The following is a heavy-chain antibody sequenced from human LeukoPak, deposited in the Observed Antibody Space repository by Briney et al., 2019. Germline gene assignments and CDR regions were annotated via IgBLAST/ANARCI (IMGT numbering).Heavy chain of an antibody. D-gene: IGHD2-2*01. Sequence: GGSLRLSCAASGFTFSSYSMNWVRQAPGKGLEWVSSISSSSSYIYYADSVKGRFTISRDNAKNSLYLQMNSLRAEDTAVYYCAPFTYCSTATCPRYWGQGTLVTVSS. CDR2: ISSSSSYI. J-gene: IGHJ4*02. CDR1: GFTFSSYS. V-gene: IGHV3-21*01. CDR3: APFTYCSTATCPRY.